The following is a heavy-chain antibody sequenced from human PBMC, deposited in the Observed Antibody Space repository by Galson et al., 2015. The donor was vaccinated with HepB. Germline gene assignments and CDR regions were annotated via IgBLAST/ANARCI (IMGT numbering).Heavy chain of an antibody. V-gene: IGHV3-23*01. J-gene: IGHJ3*02. D-gene: IGHD1-26*01. CDR2: ISGSGGST. CDR3: AKELNSGSYYTPVAGDAFDI. Sequence: SLRLSCAASGFTFSSYAMSWVRRAPGKGLEWVSAISGSGGSTYYADSVKGRFTISRDNSKNTLYLQMNSLRAEDTAVYYCAKELNSGSYYTPVAGDAFDIWGQGTMVTVSS. CDR1: GFTFSSYA.